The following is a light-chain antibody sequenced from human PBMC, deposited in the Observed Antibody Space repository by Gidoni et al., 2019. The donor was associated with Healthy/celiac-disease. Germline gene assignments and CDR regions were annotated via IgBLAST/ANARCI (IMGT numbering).Light chain of an antibody. Sequence: SYELTQPPPVSVSPGQTASITCSGDKLGDKYACWYQQKPGQSPVLVIYQDSKRPSGIPERFSGSNSGNTATLTIGRTQAMDEADYYCQAWSSSVVFGGGTKLTVL. CDR2: QDS. CDR1: KLGDKY. V-gene: IGLV3-1*01. J-gene: IGLJ2*01. CDR3: QAWSSSVV.